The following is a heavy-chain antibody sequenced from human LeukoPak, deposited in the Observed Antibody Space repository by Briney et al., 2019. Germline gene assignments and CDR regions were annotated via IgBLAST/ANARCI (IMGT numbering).Heavy chain of an antibody. J-gene: IGHJ4*02. Sequence: GGSLRLSCTASGFNFSTYWMTWVRQVPGKGLEWVANIKEDGSEIYYVDAVKGRFTISRDNAKNSLYLQMNSLRAEDMALYYCAKDLDYGGNSGLDYWGQGTLVTVSS. CDR3: AKDLDYGGNSGLDY. CDR2: IKEDGSEI. D-gene: IGHD4-23*01. CDR1: GFNFSTYW. V-gene: IGHV3-7*03.